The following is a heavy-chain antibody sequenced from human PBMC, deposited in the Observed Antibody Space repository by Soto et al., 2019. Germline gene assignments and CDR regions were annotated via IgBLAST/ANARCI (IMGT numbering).Heavy chain of an antibody. CDR3: AKRLTAAGPNFDY. D-gene: IGHD5-12*01. V-gene: IGHV3-23*01. Sequence: PGGSLRLSCAASGFTFNTYAMSWVRQAPGKGLEWVSAISGSGGSTYYADSVKGRLTISRVNSKNTLYLQMNSLRAEDTAVYYCAKRLTAAGPNFDYWGQGIRVTVS. CDR2: ISGSGGST. CDR1: GFTFNTYA. J-gene: IGHJ4*02.